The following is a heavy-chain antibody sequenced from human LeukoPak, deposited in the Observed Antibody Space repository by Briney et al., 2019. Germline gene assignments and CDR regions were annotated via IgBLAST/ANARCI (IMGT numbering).Heavy chain of an antibody. Sequence: GRSLRLSCAASGFTFSSHAMHWVRQAPGKGLEWVAVISYDGSNKYYADSVKGRFTISRDNSKNTLYLQMNSLRAEDTAVYYCARSEVPAANFDYWGQGTLVTVSS. CDR2: ISYDGSNK. J-gene: IGHJ4*02. CDR3: ARSEVPAANFDY. V-gene: IGHV3-30*04. D-gene: IGHD2-2*01. CDR1: GFTFSSHA.